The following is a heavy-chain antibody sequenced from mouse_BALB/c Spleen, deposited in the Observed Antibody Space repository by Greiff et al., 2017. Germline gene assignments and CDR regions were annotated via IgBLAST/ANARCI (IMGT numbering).Heavy chain of an antibody. Sequence: VQLVESGPGLVAPSQSLSITCTVSGFSLTSYGVHWVRQPPGKGLEWLGVIWAGGSTNYNSALMSRLSISKDKSKSQVFLKMNSLQTDDTAMYYCARDRATIGYYYAMDYWGQGTSVTVSS. V-gene: IGHV2-9*02. CDR1: GFSLTSYG. J-gene: IGHJ4*01. CDR3: ARDRATIGYYYAMDY. D-gene: IGHD3-1*01. CDR2: IWAGGST.